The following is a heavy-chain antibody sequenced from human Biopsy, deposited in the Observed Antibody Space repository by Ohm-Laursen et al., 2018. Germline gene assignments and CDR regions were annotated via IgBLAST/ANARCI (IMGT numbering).Heavy chain of an antibody. J-gene: IGHJ6*02. Sequence: SLRLSCAAAGFTFTDYDMSWVRHVPGQGLQWLALVSATATSVYYADSVRGRFFISRDNAENSVFLEMSNLRADDTALYYCARNVRLQMTEHPGVISYSRYFAMNAWGQGTTVTVSS. V-gene: IGHV3-11*01. D-gene: IGHD2-15*01. CDR1: GFTFTDYD. CDR3: ARNVRLQMTEHPGVISYSRYFAMNA. CDR2: VSATATSV.